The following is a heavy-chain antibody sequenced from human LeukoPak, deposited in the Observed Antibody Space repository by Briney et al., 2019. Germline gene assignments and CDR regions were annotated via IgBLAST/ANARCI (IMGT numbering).Heavy chain of an antibody. V-gene: IGHV4-59*01. CDR2: TYYSGST. CDR1: GGSISSYY. J-gene: IGHJ4*02. Sequence: SETLSLTCTVSGGSISSYYWSWIRQPPGKGLEWIGYTYYSGSTNYNPSLKSRVTISVDTSKNQFSLKLSSVTAADTAVCYCARVARGIQLNWGQGTLVTVSS. CDR3: ARVARGIQLN. D-gene: IGHD5-18*01.